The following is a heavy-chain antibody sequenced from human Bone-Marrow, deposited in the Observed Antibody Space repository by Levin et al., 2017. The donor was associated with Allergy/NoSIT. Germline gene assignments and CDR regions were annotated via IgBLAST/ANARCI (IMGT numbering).Heavy chain of an antibody. D-gene: IGHD1-7*01. CDR2: VFPGDSTT. J-gene: IGHJ5*02. Sequence: PGGSLRLSCKGSGFTFTNYWIGWVRQMPGKGLEWMGFVFPGDSTTRYSPSFQGQVTISADTSISTAYLQWNTLQASDTATYYCARQWSTYNWHYFWFDPSGQGTLVTVSS. V-gene: IGHV5-51*01. CDR3: ARQWSTYNWHYFWFDP. CDR1: GFTFTNYW.